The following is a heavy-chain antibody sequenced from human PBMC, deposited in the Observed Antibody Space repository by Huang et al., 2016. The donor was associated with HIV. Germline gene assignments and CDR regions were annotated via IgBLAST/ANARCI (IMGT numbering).Heavy chain of an antibody. CDR2: IRYDGNNY. J-gene: IGHJ4*02. Sequence: QVQLVESGGGVVQPGGSLRLSCTASGFTFGSFGWHWVRQAPGKGLEWVAFIRYDGNNYDYADSVRGRFTISRDNSKDTLYLQMNRLRPDDSAVYYCAKDLTYTFGRHFDYWGRGTLVTVSS. CDR3: AKDLTYTFGRHFDY. CDR1: GFTFGSFG. V-gene: IGHV3-30*02. D-gene: IGHD3-3*01.